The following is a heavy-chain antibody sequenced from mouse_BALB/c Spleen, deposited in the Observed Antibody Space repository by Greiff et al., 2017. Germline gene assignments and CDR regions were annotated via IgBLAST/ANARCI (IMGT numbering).Heavy chain of an antibody. CDR1: GFTFSSYA. CDR3: ARDKRDYAMDY. Sequence: EVQLQQSGGGLVKPGGSLKLSCAASGFTFSSYAMSWVRQSPEKRLEWVAEISSGGSYTYYPDTVTGRFTISRDNAKNTLYLEMSSLRSEDTAMYYCARDKRDYAMDYWGQGTSVTVSS. V-gene: IGHV5-9-4*01. CDR2: ISSGGSYT. J-gene: IGHJ4*01.